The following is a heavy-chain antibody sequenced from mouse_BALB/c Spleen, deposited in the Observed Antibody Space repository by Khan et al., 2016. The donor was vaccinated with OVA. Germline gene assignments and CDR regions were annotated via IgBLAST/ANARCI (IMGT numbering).Heavy chain of an antibody. V-gene: IGHV5-4*02. Sequence: VQLKQSGGGLVKPGGSLKLSCSASGFTFSDYYMYWVRQTPERRLEWVATISDGSSYIYYPDNVKGRFTISRDNAKNNLYLQMSSLKSEDTAMYYCTRGFYGYPFAYWGRGTLVTVSA. CDR2: ISDGSSYI. CDR3: TRGFYGYPFAY. D-gene: IGHD2-2*01. CDR1: GFTFSDYY. J-gene: IGHJ3*01.